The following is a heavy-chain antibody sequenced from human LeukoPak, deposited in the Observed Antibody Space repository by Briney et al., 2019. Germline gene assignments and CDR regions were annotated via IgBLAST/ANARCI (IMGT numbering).Heavy chain of an antibody. V-gene: IGHV1-58*02. CDR1: GFTFTSSA. Sequence: SVKVSCKASGFTFTSSAMQWVRQARGQRLEWIGWIVVGSGNTNYAQKSQERVTITRDMSTSTAYMELSSLRSEDTAVYYCAALEYSSPPSSRDDPWGQGTLVTVSS. J-gene: IGHJ5*02. D-gene: IGHD6-6*01. CDR3: AALEYSSPPSSRDDP. CDR2: IVVGSGNT.